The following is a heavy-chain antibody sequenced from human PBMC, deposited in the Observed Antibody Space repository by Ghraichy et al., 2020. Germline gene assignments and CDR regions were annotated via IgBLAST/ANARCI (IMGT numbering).Heavy chain of an antibody. D-gene: IGHD2-21*02. V-gene: IGHV4-30-4*01. Sequence: SQTLSLTCSVSGGAVINGDYNWSWLRQPPGKGLEWIGHVYVSGGTYYNPSLESRLTISMDTSVNQFSLELRSVTAADTAVYYCARSPSWYCGGDCPDSWGHGSLVIVSS. CDR2: VYVSGGT. CDR1: GGAVINGDYN. CDR3: ARSPSWYCGGDCPDS. J-gene: IGHJ5*01.